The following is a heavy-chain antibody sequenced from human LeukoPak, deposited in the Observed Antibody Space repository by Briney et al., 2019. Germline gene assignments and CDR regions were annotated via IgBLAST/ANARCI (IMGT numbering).Heavy chain of an antibody. D-gene: IGHD5-18*01. J-gene: IGHJ4*02. V-gene: IGHV3-30*02. CDR2: IRYDGSNK. CDR3: AKERDTAMVTIDY. CDR1: GFSFSSYG. Sequence: GESLTLSCAASGFSFSSYGMRWVRQAPGKGLEWVAFIRYDGSNKYYADSVKGRFTISRDNSKNTLYLQMNSLRAEDTAVYYCAKERDTAMVTIDYWGQGTLVTVSS.